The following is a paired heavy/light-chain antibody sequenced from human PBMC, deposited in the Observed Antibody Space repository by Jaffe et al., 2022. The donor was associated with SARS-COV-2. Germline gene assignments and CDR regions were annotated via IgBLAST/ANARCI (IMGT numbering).Heavy chain of an antibody. V-gene: IGHV1-3*01. Sequence: QVQLVQSGAEVKKPGASVKVSCKASGYTFTTYAMHWVRQAPGQRLEWMGWINAGNGNTKYLQKFQGRVTIIRDTSASTAYMELSSLRSEDTAVYYCARGGYDSSGYYYFDYWGQGTLVTVSS. CDR3: ARGGYDSSGYYYFDY. CDR2: INAGNGNT. J-gene: IGHJ4*02. CDR1: GYTFTTYA. D-gene: IGHD3-22*01.
Light chain of an antibody. CDR2: AAS. Sequence: DIQMTQSPSSLSASVGDRVTITCRASQNINNYLNWYQQKPGKAPKLLIYAASSLQSGVPSRFSGSGSGTDFTLTISSLQPEDFATYYCQQSYSTPGTFGQGTKLEIK. CDR1: QNINNY. J-gene: IGKJ2*02. V-gene: IGKV1-39*01. CDR3: QQSYSTPGT.